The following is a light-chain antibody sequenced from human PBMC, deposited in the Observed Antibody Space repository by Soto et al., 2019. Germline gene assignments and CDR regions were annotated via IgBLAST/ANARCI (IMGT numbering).Light chain of an antibody. Sequence: QSALTQPPSVSGAPGQRVTISCTGSSSNIGAGYDVHWYQQVPGTAPKLLIYLRTNRPSGAPDRKSASKSGSSASLAITGLQAEDEGDYYCQSYDTRLSAYVFGTGTKLTVL. CDR1: SSNIGAGYD. CDR2: LRT. J-gene: IGLJ1*01. CDR3: QSYDTRLSAYV. V-gene: IGLV1-40*01.